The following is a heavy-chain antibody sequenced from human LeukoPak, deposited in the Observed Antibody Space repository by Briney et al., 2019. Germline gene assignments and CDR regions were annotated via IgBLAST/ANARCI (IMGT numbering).Heavy chain of an antibody. CDR1: GFTFSSYW. Sequence: GGSLRLSCAASGFTFSSYWMHWVRQAPGKGLVWVSRISGDGSSTSYADSVKGRFTISRDNAKNTLYLQMNSLRAEDTAVYYCVRVAPEDYWGQGTLVTVSS. CDR3: VRVAPEDY. V-gene: IGHV3-74*01. J-gene: IGHJ4*02. CDR2: ISGDGSST.